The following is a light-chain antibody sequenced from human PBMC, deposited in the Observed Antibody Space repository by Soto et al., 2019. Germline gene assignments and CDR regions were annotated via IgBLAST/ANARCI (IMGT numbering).Light chain of an antibody. CDR1: QGINSY. J-gene: IGKJ4*01. Sequence: DIQLTQSPSFLSASVGDRVTITCRASQGINSYLAWYQQSPGKAPKVLIYAAATLQSGVPSRFSGSGSGTEFTLTISSLQPEDFATYYCQQLNSYPLTFGGGTKVEIK. V-gene: IGKV1-9*01. CDR2: AAA. CDR3: QQLNSYPLT.